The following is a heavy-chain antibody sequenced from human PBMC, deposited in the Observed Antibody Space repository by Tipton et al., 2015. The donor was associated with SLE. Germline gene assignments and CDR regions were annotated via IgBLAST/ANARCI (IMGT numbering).Heavy chain of an antibody. CDR2: IYHSGST. CDR1: GYSISSGYY. Sequence: LRLSCAVSGYSISSGYYWGWIRHPPGKGLEWIGSIYHSGSTYYNPSLKSRVTISVDTSKNQFSLKLSSVTAADTAVYYCARHVGGGYYSGWFDPWGQGTLVTVSS. V-gene: IGHV4-38-2*01. J-gene: IGHJ5*02. CDR3: ARHVGGGYYSGWFDP. D-gene: IGHD2-15*01.